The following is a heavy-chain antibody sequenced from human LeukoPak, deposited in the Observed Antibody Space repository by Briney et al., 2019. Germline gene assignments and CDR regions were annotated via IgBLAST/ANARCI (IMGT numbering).Heavy chain of an antibody. CDR2: IYSAGST. D-gene: IGHD2-8*01. V-gene: IGHV3-53*01. CDR1: GFTVSSTY. CDR3: AKGHCTNGICWLD. J-gene: IGHJ4*02. Sequence: GGSLRLSCAASGFTVSSTYMSWVRQAPGKGLVWVSIIYSAGSTYYADSVKGRFTISRDNSKNTLYLQMNSLRAEDTAVYYCAKGHCTNGICWLDWGQGTLVTVSS.